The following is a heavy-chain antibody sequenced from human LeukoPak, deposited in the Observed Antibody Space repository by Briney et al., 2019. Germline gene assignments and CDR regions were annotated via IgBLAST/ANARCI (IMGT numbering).Heavy chain of an antibody. D-gene: IGHD3-22*01. CDR3: VKGDSSGWY. CDR2: IFGAGTT. J-gene: IGHJ4*02. Sequence: GGSLRLSCAASGFPFSSYAMGWVRQAPGKGLEWVSSIFGAGTTYYADSVKGRFTISRDNSKNRLYLQLNSLRAEDTALYYCVKGDSSGWYWGQGTLVTVSS. CDR1: GFPFSSYA. V-gene: IGHV3-23*01.